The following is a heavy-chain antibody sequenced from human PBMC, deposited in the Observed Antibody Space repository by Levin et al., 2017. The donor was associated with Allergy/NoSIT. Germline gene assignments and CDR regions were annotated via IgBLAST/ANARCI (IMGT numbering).Heavy chain of an antibody. J-gene: IGHJ6*02. CDR1: GFTFSDHY. CDR3: ARGPGATIPDDYHYGMDV. D-gene: IGHD5-12*01. CDR2: IRDKTNSYTT. V-gene: IGHV3-72*01. Sequence: PGGSLRLSCAASGFTFSDHYMDWVRQAPGKGLEWVGRIRDKTNSYTTEYAGSVKGRFTISRDGSKNSLYLQMNRLRTEDTAVYYWARGPGATIPDDYHYGMDVWGQGTTVTVSS.